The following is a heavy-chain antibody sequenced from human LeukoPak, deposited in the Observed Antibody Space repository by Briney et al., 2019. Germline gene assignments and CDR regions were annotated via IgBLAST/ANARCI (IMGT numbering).Heavy chain of an antibody. CDR3: AKDRARWELDY. V-gene: IGHV3-30*18. CDR1: GFTFSSYG. Sequence: PGGSLRLSCAASGFTFSSYGMHWVRQAPGKGLEWVAVISYDGSNKYYADSVKGRFTISRDNSKNTPYLQMNSLRAEDTAVYYCAKDRARWELDYWGQGTLVTVSS. D-gene: IGHD1-26*01. CDR2: ISYDGSNK. J-gene: IGHJ4*02.